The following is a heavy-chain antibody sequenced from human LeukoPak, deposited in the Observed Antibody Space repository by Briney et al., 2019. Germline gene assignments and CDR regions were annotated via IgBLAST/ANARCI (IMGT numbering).Heavy chain of an antibody. Sequence: GGSLRLSCAASGFTFSSYWMSWVRQAPGKGLEWVANIKQDGSEKYYVDSVKGRFTISRDNAKNSLYLQMNSLRAEDTAVYYCARAPSRYCSGGSCPGPFDYWGQGTLVTVSS. V-gene: IGHV3-7*01. CDR2: IKQDGSEK. J-gene: IGHJ4*02. D-gene: IGHD2-15*01. CDR3: ARAPSRYCSGGSCPGPFDY. CDR1: GFTFSSYW.